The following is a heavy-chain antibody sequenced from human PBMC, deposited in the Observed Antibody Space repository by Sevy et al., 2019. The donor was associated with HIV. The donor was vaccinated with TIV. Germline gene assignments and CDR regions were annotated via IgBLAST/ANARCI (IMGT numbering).Heavy chain of an antibody. Sequence: GGSLRLSCTASGFTFSNHGMHWVRQAPGKGPEWVAIIWYDGSNIYYADSAKGRFTISRDNSRNKLYLQMYDLRPEDTAGYYGVRESSHDFWSGYWGYLDYWGQGTLVTVSS. CDR3: VRESSHDFWSGYWGYLDY. V-gene: IGHV3-33*01. CDR1: GFTFSNHG. J-gene: IGHJ4*02. D-gene: IGHD3-3*01. CDR2: IWYDGSNI.